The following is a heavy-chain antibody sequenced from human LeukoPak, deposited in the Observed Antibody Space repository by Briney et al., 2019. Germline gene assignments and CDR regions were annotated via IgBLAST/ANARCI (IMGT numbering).Heavy chain of an antibody. D-gene: IGHD6-19*01. CDR1: GYTFTSYG. J-gene: IGHJ4*02. V-gene: IGHV1-18*01. CDR3: ARDSVRQQWLYPADY. CDR2: ISAYNGNT. Sequence: GASVKVSCKASGYTFTSYGISWVRQAPGQGLEWMGWISAYNGNTNYAQKLQGRVTMTTDTSTSTAYMELRSLRSDDTAVYYCARDSVRQQWLYPADYWGQGTLVTVSS.